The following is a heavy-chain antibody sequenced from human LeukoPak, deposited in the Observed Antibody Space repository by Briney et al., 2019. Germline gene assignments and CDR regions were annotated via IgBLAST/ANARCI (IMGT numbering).Heavy chain of an antibody. CDR3: ARACVYYDSSGCDY. CDR2: ISGSGDSI. J-gene: IGHJ4*02. CDR1: GFTFSSYA. Sequence: GGSLRLSCAASGFTFSSYAMSWVRQAPGKGLEWVSVISGSGDSIYYADSVKGRFTISRDNAKKSVYLQMNSLRVEDTAVYYCARACVYYDSSGCDYWGQGTLVTVSS. V-gene: IGHV3-23*01. D-gene: IGHD3-22*01.